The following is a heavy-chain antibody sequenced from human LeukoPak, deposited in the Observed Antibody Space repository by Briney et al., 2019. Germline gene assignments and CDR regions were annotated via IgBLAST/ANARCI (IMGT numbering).Heavy chain of an antibody. CDR2: INPNSGGT. D-gene: IGHD2-15*01. V-gene: IGHV1-2*02. J-gene: IGHJ4*02. CDR1: GYTFTGYY. Sequence: GASVKVSCKASGYTFTGYYMHWVRQAPGQGLEWMGWINPNSGGTNYAQKFQGRVTMTRDTSISTAYMELSRLRSDDTAVYYCARDRCSGGSCYSSFDYWGQGTLVTVSS. CDR3: ARDRCSGGSCYSSFDY.